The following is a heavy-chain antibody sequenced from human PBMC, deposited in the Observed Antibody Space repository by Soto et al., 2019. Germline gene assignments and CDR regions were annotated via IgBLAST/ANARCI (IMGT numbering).Heavy chain of an antibody. Sequence: QVQLQESGPGLVKPSQTLSLTCTVSGGSISSGGYYWSWLRQHPGKGLEWIGYIYYSGSTYYNPSLKTRVTISVYTSKNQFSLKLSSVAAADTAVYYCARCLTYYYDSSPGSAFDIWGQGTMVTVSS. J-gene: IGHJ3*02. CDR3: ARCLTYYYDSSPGSAFDI. CDR2: IYYSGST. D-gene: IGHD3-22*01. CDR1: GGSISSGGYY. V-gene: IGHV4-31*03.